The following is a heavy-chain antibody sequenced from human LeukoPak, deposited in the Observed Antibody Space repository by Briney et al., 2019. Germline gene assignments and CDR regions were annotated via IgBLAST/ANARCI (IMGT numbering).Heavy chain of an antibody. CDR2: ISLAGQT. J-gene: IGHJ4*02. V-gene: IGHV4-4*02. D-gene: IGHD1-26*01. Sequence: SGTLSLTCGVSGGSISSTNWGSCVRQPPGQGLEGIGEISLAGQTNYNPSLKDRVTMSLDKSSTELSLHLTSVTGAGTATYFCSRESGPFCPFGYWGQGTLVIVSS. CDR1: GGSISSTNW. CDR3: SRESGPFCPFGY.